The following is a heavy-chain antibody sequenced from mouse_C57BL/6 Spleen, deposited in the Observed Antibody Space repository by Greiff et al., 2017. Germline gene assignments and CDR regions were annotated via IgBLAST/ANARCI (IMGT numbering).Heavy chain of an antibody. Sequence: VQLQASGAELVRPGASVTLSCKASGYTFTDYEMHWVKQTPVHGLEWIGAIDPETGGTAYNQKFKGKAILTADKSSSTAYMELRSLTSEDSAVYYCTGSYYSTFLSYFDYWGQGTTLTVSS. J-gene: IGHJ2*01. CDR1: GYTFTDYE. CDR3: TGSYYSTFLSYFDY. CDR2: IDPETGGT. D-gene: IGHD1-1*01. V-gene: IGHV1-15*01.